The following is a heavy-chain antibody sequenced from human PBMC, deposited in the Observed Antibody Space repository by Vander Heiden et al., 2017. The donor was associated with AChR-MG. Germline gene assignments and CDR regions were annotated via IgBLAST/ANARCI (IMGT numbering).Heavy chain of an antibody. V-gene: IGHV4-4*02. D-gene: IGHD3-16*02. CDR1: GGSISRSNW. Sequence: QVQLQESGPGLVTPSGTLSLTCAVPGGSISRSNWWRCVRQPPGKGLEWIGESYHSGSTNYNPSLKSRVTISVDKSKNQFSLKLSSVTAADTAVYYCARGGTVITFGGVIVIRSGLFDYWGQGTLVTVSS. J-gene: IGHJ4*02. CDR2: SYHSGST. CDR3: ARGGTVITFGGVIVIRSGLFDY.